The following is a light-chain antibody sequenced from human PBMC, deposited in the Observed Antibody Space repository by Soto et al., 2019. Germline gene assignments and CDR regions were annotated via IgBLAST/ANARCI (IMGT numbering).Light chain of an antibody. CDR3: QQYDTYST. Sequence: DIQMTQSPSTLSASVGDRVTITCRASQSISNRLAWYHQKPGKTPNLLIYDASNLGSRVPSRFSGSGSGTEFTLTISSLQPDDFATYYCQQYDTYSTFGQGTKVDIK. CDR2: DAS. J-gene: IGKJ1*01. CDR1: QSISNR. V-gene: IGKV1-5*01.